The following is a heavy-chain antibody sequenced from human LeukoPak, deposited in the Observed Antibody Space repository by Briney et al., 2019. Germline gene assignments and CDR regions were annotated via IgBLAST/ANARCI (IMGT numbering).Heavy chain of an antibody. Sequence: GGSLRLSCAASGFTFSSYAMGWVRQAPGKGLEWVSYISSSSSTIYYADSVKGRFTISRDNAKNSLYLQMNSLRAEDTAVYYCARALRYFDWLSTSPEYNWFDPWGQGTLVTVSS. J-gene: IGHJ5*02. V-gene: IGHV3-48*01. CDR1: GFTFSSYA. CDR2: ISSSSSTI. CDR3: ARALRYFDWLSTSPEYNWFDP. D-gene: IGHD3-9*01.